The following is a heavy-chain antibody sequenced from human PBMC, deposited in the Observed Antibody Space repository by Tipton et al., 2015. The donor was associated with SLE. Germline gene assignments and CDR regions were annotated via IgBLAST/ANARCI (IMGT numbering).Heavy chain of an antibody. CDR3: AREFLNPVTTVHYYFDL. J-gene: IGHJ2*01. D-gene: IGHD4-11*01. CDR2: IYTNENT. CDR1: GGSISSYY. Sequence: TLSLTCTVSGGSISSYYWSWFRQPAVGGLEWIGRIYTNENTNYNPSLKSRVPMSVDTSKIHFSLKLISVTAADTAVYYCAREFLNPVTTVHYYFDLWGRGTLVTVSS. V-gene: IGHV4-4*07.